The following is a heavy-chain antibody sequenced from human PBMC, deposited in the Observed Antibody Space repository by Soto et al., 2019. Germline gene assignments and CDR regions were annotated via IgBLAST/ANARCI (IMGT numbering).Heavy chain of an antibody. CDR2: ISGSGGST. J-gene: IGHJ4*02. V-gene: IGHV3-23*01. D-gene: IGHD6-13*01. CDR3: AKDPSSSWYADNGGYFDY. CDR1: GFTFSSYA. Sequence: PGGSLRLSCAASGFTFSSYAMSWVRQAPGKGLEWVSAISGSGGSTYYAGSVKGRFTISRDNSKNTLYLQMNSLRAEDTAVYYCAKDPSSSWYADNGGYFDYWGQGTLVTVSS.